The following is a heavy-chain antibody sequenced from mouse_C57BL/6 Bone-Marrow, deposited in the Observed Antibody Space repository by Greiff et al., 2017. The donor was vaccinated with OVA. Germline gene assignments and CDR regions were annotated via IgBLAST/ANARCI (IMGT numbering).Heavy chain of an antibody. CDR1: GYTFTSYW. D-gene: IGHD3-3*01. J-gene: IGHJ4*01. CDR2: IHPNSGST. CDR3: ATTARTGAMDY. V-gene: IGHV1-64*01. Sequence: QVQLKQPGAELVKPGASVKLSCKASGYTFTSYWMHWVKQRPGQGLEWIGMIHPNSGSTNYNEKFKSKATLTVDKSSSTAYMQLSSLTSEDSAVYYCATTARTGAMDYWGQGTSVTVSS.